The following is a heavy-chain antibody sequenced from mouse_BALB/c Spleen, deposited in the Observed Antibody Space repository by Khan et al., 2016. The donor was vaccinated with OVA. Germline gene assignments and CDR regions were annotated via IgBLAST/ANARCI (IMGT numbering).Heavy chain of an antibody. Sequence: EVKLVESGGDLVKPGGSLKLSCAASGFTFSTYGMSWVRQTPDMRLEWVATISSGGHYTYYPDSVKGRFTISRDNAKNTLYLQMSSLKSEDTAIYYCARRAYYYNSEGFAYWGQGTLVTVSA. CDR3: ARRAYYYNSEGFAY. J-gene: IGHJ3*01. V-gene: IGHV5-6*02. D-gene: IGHD1-1*02. CDR1: GFTFSTYG. CDR2: ISSGGHYT.